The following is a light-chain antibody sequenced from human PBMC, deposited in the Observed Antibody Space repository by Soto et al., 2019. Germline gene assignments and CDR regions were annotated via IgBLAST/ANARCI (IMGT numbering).Light chain of an antibody. Sequence: QSALTQPPSASGSPGQSVTISCTGTSSTIGDFNSVSWYQHHPDKAPKLVIYEVNKRPSGVPDRFSGSKSGNTASLTVSGLQAEDEADYYCSSYAGSNCLFGGGTKVTLL. CDR3: SSYAGSNCL. V-gene: IGLV2-8*01. J-gene: IGLJ2*01. CDR2: EVN. CDR1: SSTIGDFNS.